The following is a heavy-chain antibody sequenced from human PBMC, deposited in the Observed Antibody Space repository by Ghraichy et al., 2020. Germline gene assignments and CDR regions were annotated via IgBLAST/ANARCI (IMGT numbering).Heavy chain of an antibody. CDR3: ARVYYDSSGYYYRSHYYYYMDV. CDR1: GGSVSSGSYY. CDR2: IYYSGST. J-gene: IGHJ6*03. V-gene: IGHV4-61*01. D-gene: IGHD3-22*01. Sequence: SETLSLTCTVSGGSVSSGSYYWSWIRQPPGKGLEWIGYIYYSGSTNYNPSLKSRVTISVDTSKNQFSLKLSSVTAADTAVYYCARVYYDSSGYYYRSHYYYYMDVWGKGTTVTVSS.